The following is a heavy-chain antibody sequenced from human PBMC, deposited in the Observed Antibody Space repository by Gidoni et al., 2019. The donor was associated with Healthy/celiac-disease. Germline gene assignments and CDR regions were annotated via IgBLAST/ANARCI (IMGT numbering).Heavy chain of an antibody. CDR3: AKATTLYCSSTSCYRGYDY. V-gene: IGHV3-23*01. CDR2: ISGSGGST. Sequence: EVQLLESGGGLVQPGGSLRLSCAASGFTFSSYALRWVRQAPGQGLEWVSAISGSGGSTYYADSVKGRFTISRDNSKNTLYLQMNSLRAEDTAVYYCAKATTLYCSSTSCYRGYDYWGQGTLVTV. CDR1: GFTFSSYA. D-gene: IGHD2-2*02. J-gene: IGHJ4*02.